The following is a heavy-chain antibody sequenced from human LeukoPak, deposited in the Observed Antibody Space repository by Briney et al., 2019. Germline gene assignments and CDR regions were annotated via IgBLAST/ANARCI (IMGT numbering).Heavy chain of an antibody. D-gene: IGHD1-1*01. CDR3: ARDWKEGAFDI. J-gene: IGHJ3*02. V-gene: IGHV3-74*01. Sequence: PGGSLRLSCAASGFTFSSYWMHWVRQAPGKGLVWVSRINSDGSSTSYADSAKGRFTISRDNAKNTLYLQMNSLRAEDTAVYYCARDWKEGAFDIWGQGTMVTVSS. CDR2: INSDGSST. CDR1: GFTFSSYW.